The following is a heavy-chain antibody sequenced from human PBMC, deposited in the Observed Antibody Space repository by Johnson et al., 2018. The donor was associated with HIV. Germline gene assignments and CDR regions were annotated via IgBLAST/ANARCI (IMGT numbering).Heavy chain of an antibody. CDR3: ATLVGLLEWPNGAFDI. CDR2: IGTAGDT. D-gene: IGHD3-3*01. Sequence: EVLLLESGGGLVQPVGSLRLSCAASGFSSRSYDMHWVRQRTGKGLEWVSGIGTAGDTYYPASVKGRFTISRVNAKNSLFLQIDTLRAEDTAVYYCATLVGLLEWPNGAFDIWGQGTMVTVSS. J-gene: IGHJ3*02. CDR1: GFSSRSYD. V-gene: IGHV3-13*01.